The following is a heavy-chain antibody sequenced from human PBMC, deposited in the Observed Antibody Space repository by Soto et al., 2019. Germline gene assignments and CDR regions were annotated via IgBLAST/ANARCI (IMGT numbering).Heavy chain of an antibody. CDR2: IFTRDSET. J-gene: IGHJ5*02. V-gene: IGHV5-51*01. CDR1: GHRFNNHW. Sequence: GGSLKISCRSPGHRFNNHWSGWVRPTPGKGLEWMGLIFTRDSETKTSPSFQGHVSFSVDNSINTVYLQWTSLKTTDTGIYFCARGYFDSGHGYDLWGQGTLVTVSS. CDR3: ARGYFDSGHGYDL. D-gene: IGHD3-10*01.